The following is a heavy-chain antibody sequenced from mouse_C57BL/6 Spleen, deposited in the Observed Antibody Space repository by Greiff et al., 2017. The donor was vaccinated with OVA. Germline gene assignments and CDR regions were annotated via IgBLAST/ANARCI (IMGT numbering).Heavy chain of an antibody. CDR1: GYAFSSYW. J-gene: IGHJ4*01. Sequence: VQLQQSGAELVKPGASVKISCKASGYAFSSYWMNWVKQRPGKGLEWIGQIYPGDGDTNYNGKFKGKATLTADKSSSTAYMQLSSLTSEDSAVYFCARIDYDDAMDYWGQGTSVTVSS. V-gene: IGHV1-80*01. D-gene: IGHD2-4*01. CDR2: IYPGDGDT. CDR3: ARIDYDDAMDY.